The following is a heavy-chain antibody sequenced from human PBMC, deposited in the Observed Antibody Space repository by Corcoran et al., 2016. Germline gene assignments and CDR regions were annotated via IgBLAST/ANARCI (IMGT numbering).Heavy chain of an antibody. CDR1: GYTFTSYG. V-gene: IGHV1-18*01. J-gene: IGHJ4*02. CDR3: ARDRVAAAGILSFDY. CDR2: ISAYNGNT. D-gene: IGHD6-13*01. Sequence: QVQLVQSGAEVKKHGASGKVSCKASGYTFTSYGISWVRQATGPGLEWMGWISAYNGNTNYAQKLQGRVTMTTDTSTSTAYMELRSLRSDDTAVYYCARDRVAAAGILSFDYWGQGTLVTVSS.